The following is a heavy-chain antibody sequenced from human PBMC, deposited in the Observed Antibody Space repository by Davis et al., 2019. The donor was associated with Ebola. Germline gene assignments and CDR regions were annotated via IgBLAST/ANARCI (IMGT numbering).Heavy chain of an antibody. CDR2: MNPNSGNT. Sequence: ASVKVSCKASGYTFTSYDINWVRQATGQGLEWMGWMNPNSGNTGYAQKFQGRVTMTRNTSISTAYMELRSLRSDDTAVYYCARRITMVREYQLNWFDPWGQGTLVTVSS. CDR1: GYTFTSYD. J-gene: IGHJ5*02. V-gene: IGHV1-8*01. D-gene: IGHD3-10*01. CDR3: ARRITMVREYQLNWFDP.